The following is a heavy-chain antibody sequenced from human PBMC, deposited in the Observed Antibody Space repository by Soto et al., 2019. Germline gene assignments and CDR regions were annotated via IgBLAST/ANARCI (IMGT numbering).Heavy chain of an antibody. D-gene: IGHD6-13*01. Sequence: PSETLSLTCAVSGGSISSGGYSWSWIRQPPGKGLERIGYIYHSGSTYYNPSLKSRVTISVDRSKNQFSMKLSTVTAADTAVYYCATSNKDYSISLWTDSGQGTLVTVSS. CDR3: ATSNKDYSISLWTD. CDR1: GGSISSGGYS. V-gene: IGHV4-30-2*02. CDR2: IYHSGST. J-gene: IGHJ4*02.